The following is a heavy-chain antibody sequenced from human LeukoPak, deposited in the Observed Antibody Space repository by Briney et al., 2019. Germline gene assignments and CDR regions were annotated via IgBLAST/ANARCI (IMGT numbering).Heavy chain of an antibody. Sequence: PGRSLRLSCAASGFTFDDYAMHWVRQAPGKGLEWVSGISWNSGSIGYADSVKGRFTISRDNAKNSLYLQMNSLRAEGTALYYCAKEEDYYGMDVWGQGTTVTVSS. V-gene: IGHV3-9*01. CDR2: ISWNSGSI. CDR1: GFTFDDYA. J-gene: IGHJ6*02. CDR3: AKEEDYYGMDV.